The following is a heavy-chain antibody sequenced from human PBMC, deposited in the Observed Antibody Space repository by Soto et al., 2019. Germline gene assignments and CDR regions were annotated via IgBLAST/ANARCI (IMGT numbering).Heavy chain of an antibody. CDR1: GYTFTSYG. D-gene: IGHD6-6*01. CDR3: ARENWGNSSSSGGGYYYYGMDV. CDR2: ISAYNGHT. J-gene: IGHJ6*02. Sequence: GASVKVSCKASGYTFTSYGISWVRQAPGQGLEWMGWISAYNGHTNYAQKLQGRVTMTTDTSTTTAYMELTSLRAEDTAVYYCARENWGNSSSSGGGYYYYGMDVWGQGTTVTVSS. V-gene: IGHV1-18*01.